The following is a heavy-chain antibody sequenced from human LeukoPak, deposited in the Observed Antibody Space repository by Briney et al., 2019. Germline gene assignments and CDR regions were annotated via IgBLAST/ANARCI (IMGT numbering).Heavy chain of an antibody. CDR2: INPNSGDT. CDR3: ARGPLEYCSGGTCYSGRNWFDP. Sequence: ASVKVSCKASGYTFVNFGLIWVRQAPGQGLEWMGWINPNSGDTNYAQKFQGRVTMTRDTSISTVYMELRRLRYDDTAAYYCARGPLEYCSGGTCYSGRNWFDPWGQGTLVTVSS. V-gene: IGHV1-2*02. J-gene: IGHJ5*02. D-gene: IGHD2-15*01. CDR1: GYTFVNFG.